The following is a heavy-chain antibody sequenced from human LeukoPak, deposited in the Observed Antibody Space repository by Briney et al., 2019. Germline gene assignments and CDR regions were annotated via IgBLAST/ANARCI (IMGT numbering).Heavy chain of an antibody. Sequence: SVKVSCKASGGTSSSYAISWVRQAPGQGLEWMGGIIPIFGTANYAQKFQGRVTITTDESTSTAYMELSSLRSEDTAVHYCARVYDSSGYVFDYWGQGTLVTVSS. V-gene: IGHV1-69*05. CDR2: IIPIFGTA. CDR3: ARVYDSSGYVFDY. D-gene: IGHD3-22*01. J-gene: IGHJ4*02. CDR1: GGTSSSYA.